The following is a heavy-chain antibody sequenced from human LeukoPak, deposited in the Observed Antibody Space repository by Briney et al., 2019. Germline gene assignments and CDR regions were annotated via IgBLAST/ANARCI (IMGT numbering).Heavy chain of an antibody. D-gene: IGHD2-15*01. Sequence: GGSLRLSCAASGFTFSNAWMSWVRQAPGKGLGWVGRIKSKTDGGTTDYAAPVKGRFTISRDDSKNTLYLQMNSLKTEDTAVYYCTTSDIVVVVAAFDYWGQGTLVTVSS. V-gene: IGHV3-15*01. CDR3: TTSDIVVVVAAFDY. CDR1: GFTFSNAW. J-gene: IGHJ4*02. CDR2: IKSKTDGGTT.